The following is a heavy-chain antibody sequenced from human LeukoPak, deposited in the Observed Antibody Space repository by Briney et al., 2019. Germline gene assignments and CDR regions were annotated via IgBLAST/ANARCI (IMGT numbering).Heavy chain of an antibody. CDR3: ARNLGYCSSTSCPWDY. CDR1: GFTFSSYS. J-gene: IGHJ4*02. V-gene: IGHV3-21*01. D-gene: IGHD2-2*01. Sequence: GGSLRLSCAASGFTFSSYSMNWVRQAPGKGLEWVSSISSSSSYIYYADSVKGRFTISRDNAKNSLYLQMNSLRAEDTAVYCCARNLGYCSSTSCPWDYWGQGTLVTVSS. CDR2: ISSSSSYI.